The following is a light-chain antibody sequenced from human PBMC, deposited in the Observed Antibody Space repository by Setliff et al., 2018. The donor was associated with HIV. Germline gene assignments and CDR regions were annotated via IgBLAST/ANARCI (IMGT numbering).Light chain of an antibody. V-gene: IGLV3-21*03. CDR1: NIGSKS. CDR3: QVWDSISDHYV. CDR2: DDT. Sequence: LTQPPSVSVALGKTAKVTCGGNNIGSKSVHWYQQKAGQAPVLLVYDDTDRPAGIPERFSGSNSGNTATLSISRVELGDEADYYCQVWDSISDHYVFGTGTKVTVL. J-gene: IGLJ1*01.